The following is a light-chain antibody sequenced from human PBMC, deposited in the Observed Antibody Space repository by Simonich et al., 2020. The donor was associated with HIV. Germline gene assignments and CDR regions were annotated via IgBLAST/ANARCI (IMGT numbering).Light chain of an antibody. Sequence: DIQMTQSPSTLSASVGDRVTITCRASQSISSWLAWYQQKPGKAPKLLIYKASSLESGVPSRFSGSRSGTEFTLTISSLHPDDFATYYCQQYNTYLRTFGQGTKVEIK. V-gene: IGKV1-5*03. CDR1: QSISSW. J-gene: IGKJ1*01. CDR3: QQYNTYLRT. CDR2: KAS.